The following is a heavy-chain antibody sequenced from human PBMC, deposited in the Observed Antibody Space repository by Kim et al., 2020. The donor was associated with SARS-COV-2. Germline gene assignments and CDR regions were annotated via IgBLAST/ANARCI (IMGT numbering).Heavy chain of an antibody. J-gene: IGHJ3*02. CDR2: IKQDGSQK. CDR1: GFTFGRFTFGSFW. V-gene: IGHV3-7*03. Sequence: GGSLRLSCAASGFTFGRFTFGSFWMSWVRQAPGKGLEWVANIKQDGSQKYYVDSMKGRFTISRDNAQNSLYLHVTSLRADDTAVYYCSRRVAGRIDAVD. D-gene: IGHD6-19*01. CDR3: SRRVAGRIDAVD.